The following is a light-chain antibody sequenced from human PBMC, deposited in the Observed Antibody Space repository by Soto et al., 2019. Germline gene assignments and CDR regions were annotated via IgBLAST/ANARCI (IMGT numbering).Light chain of an antibody. Sequence: QSVLTQSPSASASLGASVKLTCTLSSGHSSYAIAWHQQQPEKGPRYLMKLNSDGSHSKGDGIPDRCSGSSSGAERYLTSSSLQSEDEADYHCQTWGTGIQVFGGGTKLTVL. CDR2: LNSDGSH. V-gene: IGLV4-69*01. CDR1: SGHSSYA. CDR3: QTWGTGIQV. J-gene: IGLJ2*01.